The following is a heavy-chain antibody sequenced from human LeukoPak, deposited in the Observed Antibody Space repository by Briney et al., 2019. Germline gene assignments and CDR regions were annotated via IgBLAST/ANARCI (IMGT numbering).Heavy chain of an antibody. CDR2: IIPIFGIA. J-gene: IGHJ4*02. CDR3: ARGQSRDGYNYQDY. V-gene: IGHV1-69*13. Sequence: SVKVSCKASGGTFSSYAISWVRQAPGQGLEWMGGIIPIFGIANYAQKFQGRVTITADESTSTAYMELSSLRSEDTAVYYCARGQSRDGYNYQDYWGQGTLVTVSS. CDR1: GGTFSSYA. D-gene: IGHD5-24*01.